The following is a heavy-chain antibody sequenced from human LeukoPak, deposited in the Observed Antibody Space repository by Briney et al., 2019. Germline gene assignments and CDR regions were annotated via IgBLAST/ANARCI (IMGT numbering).Heavy chain of an antibody. CDR2: IWYDGSNK. Sequence: PGGSLRLSCAASGFTFSSYGMHWVRQAPGKGLEWVAVIWYDGSNKYYADSVKDRFTISRDNSKNTLYLQMNSLRAEDTAVYYCAREGSSDAFDIWGQGTMVTVSS. V-gene: IGHV3-33*01. CDR1: GFTFSSYG. CDR3: AREGSSDAFDI. J-gene: IGHJ3*02.